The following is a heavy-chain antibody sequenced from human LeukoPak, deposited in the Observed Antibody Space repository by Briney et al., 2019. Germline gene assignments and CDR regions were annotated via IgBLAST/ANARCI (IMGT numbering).Heavy chain of an antibody. D-gene: IGHD3-10*01. CDR1: GYTFTSYG. CDR2: ISAYNGNT. Sequence: ASVKVSCKASGYTFTSYGISWVRQAPGQGLEWMGWISAYNGNTNYAQKLQGRVTMTTDTSTSTAYMELRSLRSDDTAVYYCARDQLLWFGELHRNWFDPWGQGTLVTVSS. J-gene: IGHJ5*02. CDR3: ARDQLLWFGELHRNWFDP. V-gene: IGHV1-18*01.